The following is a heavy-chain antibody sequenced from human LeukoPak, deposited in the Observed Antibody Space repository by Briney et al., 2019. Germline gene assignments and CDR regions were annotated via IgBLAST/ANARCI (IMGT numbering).Heavy chain of an antibody. D-gene: IGHD3-16*01. Sequence: ASVKVSCKASGYTFTVYSINWLRQASGQGLEWMGWITTSTGKPTYAQGFTGRFVFSLDTSVSTTYLHINSLKAEDTAVYYCARDASMINFDYWGHGSLVTVSS. CDR3: ARDASMINFDY. V-gene: IGHV7-4-1*02. CDR2: ITTSTGKP. J-gene: IGHJ4*01. CDR1: GYTFTVYS.